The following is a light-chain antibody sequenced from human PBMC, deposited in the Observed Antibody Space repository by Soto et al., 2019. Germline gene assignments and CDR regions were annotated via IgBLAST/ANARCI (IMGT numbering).Light chain of an antibody. J-gene: IGKJ4*01. CDR1: QSVSSNY. Sequence: EIVLTQSPGTLSLSPGDRATLSCRASQSVSSNYLAWYQQKPGQAPRLLIYGASSRATGIPDRFSGSGSGTDFILTISILEPEDFAVYYCQRYVTSLRFIFGGGTK. CDR3: QRYVTSLRFI. CDR2: GAS. V-gene: IGKV3-20*01.